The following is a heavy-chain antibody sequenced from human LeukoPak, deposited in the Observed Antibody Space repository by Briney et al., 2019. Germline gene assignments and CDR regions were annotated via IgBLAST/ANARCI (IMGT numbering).Heavy chain of an antibody. V-gene: IGHV1-2*02. Sequence: GASVKVSCKASGYTFTDYSLHWVRQAPGQGLEWMGWINPNSGGTNYAQKFQGRVTMTRDTSISTAYMELNRLRSDDTAVYYCARDTTLITYWFDPWGQGTLVTVSS. CDR3: ARDTTLITYWFDP. J-gene: IGHJ5*02. CDR1: GYTFTDYS. D-gene: IGHD1-1*01. CDR2: INPNSGGT.